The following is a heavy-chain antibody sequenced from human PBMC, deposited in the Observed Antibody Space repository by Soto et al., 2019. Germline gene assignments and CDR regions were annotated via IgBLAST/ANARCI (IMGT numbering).Heavy chain of an antibody. V-gene: IGHV3-23*01. J-gene: IGHJ4*02. D-gene: IGHD3-10*01. CDR3: AKGTYYYGSAPYYFDY. CDR1: GLTFSSYA. CDR2: ISDSGGST. Sequence: PGGSLRLSCAASGLTFSSYAMSWVRQAPGKGLEWVSGISDSGGSTYYADSMKGRFTISRDNSKNTLYLQMNSLRAEDTAVYYCAKGTYYYGSAPYYFDYWGQGTLVPSPQ.